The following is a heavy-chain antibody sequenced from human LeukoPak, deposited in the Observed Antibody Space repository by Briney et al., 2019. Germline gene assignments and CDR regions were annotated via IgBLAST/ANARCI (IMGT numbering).Heavy chain of an antibody. CDR1: GFTFDDYA. CDR3: ARDGGYYFDY. D-gene: IGHD3-10*01. CDR2: ISWNSGSI. Sequence: GGSLRLSCAASGFTFDDYAMHWVRQAPGKGLEWVSGISWNSGSIGYADSVKGRFTISRDNAKNTLYLQMNSLRAEDTAVYYCARDGGYYFDYWGQGTLVTVSS. V-gene: IGHV3-9*01. J-gene: IGHJ4*02.